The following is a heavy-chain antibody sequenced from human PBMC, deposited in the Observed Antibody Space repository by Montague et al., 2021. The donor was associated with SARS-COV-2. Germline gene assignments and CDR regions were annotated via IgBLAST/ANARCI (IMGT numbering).Heavy chain of an antibody. CDR3: AKSRGIRYDSSGYYYPLDY. J-gene: IGHJ4*02. D-gene: IGHD3-22*01. CDR2: IYSGGSST. V-gene: IGHV3-23*03. Sequence: FLRLSCAAPGFTFSSYAMSWVRQAPGKGLEWVSVIYSGGSSTYYADSVKGRFTISRDNSKNTLYLQMNSLRAEDTAVYYCAKSRGIRYDSSGYYYPLDYWGQGTLVTVSS. CDR1: GFTFSSYA.